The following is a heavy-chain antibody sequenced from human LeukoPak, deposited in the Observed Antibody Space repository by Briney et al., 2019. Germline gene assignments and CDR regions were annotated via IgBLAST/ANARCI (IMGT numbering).Heavy chain of an antibody. CDR1: GFTVSSNY. CDR2: IYSGGST. CDR3: ARFVVGATYYFDC. J-gene: IGHJ4*02. V-gene: IGHV3-53*01. D-gene: IGHD1-26*01. Sequence: GGSLRLSCAASGFTVSSNYMSWVRQAPGKGLEWVSVIYSGGSTYYADSVKGRFTISRDNSKNTLYLQMNRLRAEDTAVYYCARFVVGATYYFDCWGQGTLVTVSS.